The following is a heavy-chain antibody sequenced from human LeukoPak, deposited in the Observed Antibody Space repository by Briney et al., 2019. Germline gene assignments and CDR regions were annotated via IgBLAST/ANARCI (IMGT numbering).Heavy chain of an antibody. Sequence: PGGSLRLSCAASGLTVSSNYMSWVRQAPGKGLEWVSIIYSAGSTYYADSVKGRFTISRDNSKNTLYLQMNSVRAEDTAVYYCARDRLGCNNGICNGNYYYYMDVWGKGTTVTVSS. CDR2: IYSAGST. CDR1: GLTVSSNY. J-gene: IGHJ6*03. V-gene: IGHV3-66*02. CDR3: ARDRLGCNNGICNGNYYYYMDV. D-gene: IGHD2-8*01.